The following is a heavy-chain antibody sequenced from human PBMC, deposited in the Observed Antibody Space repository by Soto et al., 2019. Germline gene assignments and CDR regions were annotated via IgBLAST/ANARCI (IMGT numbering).Heavy chain of an antibody. J-gene: IGHJ3*02. CDR2: ISAYNGNT. V-gene: IGHV1-18*01. CDR3: ASIRYCSSTSCLGDAFDI. CDR1: GYTFTSYG. Sequence: QVQLVQSGAEVKKPGASVKVSCKASGYTFTSYGISWVRQAPGQGLEWMGWISAYNGNTNYAQKLQGRVTMTTDTSTSTAYMELRSLRSDDTAVYYCASIRYCSSTSCLGDAFDIWGQGTMVTVSS. D-gene: IGHD2-2*01.